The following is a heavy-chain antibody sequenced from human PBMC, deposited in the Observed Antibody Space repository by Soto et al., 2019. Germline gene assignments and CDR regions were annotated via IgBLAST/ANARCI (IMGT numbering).Heavy chain of an antibody. CDR1: GGSIKNFS. Sequence: PSETLSLTCAVSGGSIKNFSWRWLRQPAGKGLEWIGRIFGNVCTNYSPSFKSRVTMSMATSTHQCSLRLMSVNATDTAVYFCARDQGVVITADSWFDPWGQGTLVTVSS. V-gene: IGHV4-4*07. D-gene: IGHD3-16*01. CDR2: IFGNVCT. J-gene: IGHJ5*02. CDR3: ARDQGVVITADSWFDP.